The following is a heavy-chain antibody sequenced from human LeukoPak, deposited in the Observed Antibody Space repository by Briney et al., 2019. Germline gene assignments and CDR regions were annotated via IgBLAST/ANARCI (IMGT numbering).Heavy chain of an antibody. J-gene: IGHJ4*02. CDR1: GGSFSGYY. CDR2: INHSGST. D-gene: IGHD3-22*01. Sequence: SETLSLTCAVYGGSFSGYYWSWIRQPPGKGLEWIGEINHSGSTNYSPCLKSRVTISVDTSKNQFSLKLSSVTAADTAVYYCARGDPPYDSSGYYHYWGQGTLVTVSS. CDR3: ARGDPPYDSSGYYHY. V-gene: IGHV4-34*01.